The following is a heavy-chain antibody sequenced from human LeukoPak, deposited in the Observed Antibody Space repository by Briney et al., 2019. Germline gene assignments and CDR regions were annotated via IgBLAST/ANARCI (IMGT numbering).Heavy chain of an antibody. CDR3: ARGGTAVIAPYAFDI. CDR1: GGSISSYY. Sequence: PSETLSHTCTVSGGSISSYYWSWIRQPPGKGLEWIGYIYYSGSTNCNPSVKSRVAMSVDTSKKQFSLKLSSLTAADTAVYYCARGGTAVIAPYAFDIWGQGTMVTVSS. V-gene: IGHV4-59*01. CDR2: IYYSGST. J-gene: IGHJ3*02. D-gene: IGHD4-23*01.